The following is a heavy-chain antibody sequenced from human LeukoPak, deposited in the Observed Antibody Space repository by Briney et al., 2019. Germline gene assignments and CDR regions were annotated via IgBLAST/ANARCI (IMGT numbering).Heavy chain of an antibody. V-gene: IGHV3-20*04. D-gene: IGHD3-22*01. J-gene: IGHJ4*02. Sequence: GGSLRLSCAASGFTFDDYGMSWVRQAPGKGLERVSGINWNGGSTGYADSVKGRFTISRDNAKNSLYLQMGSLRAEDTALYYCARDDYDSSGYRDYWGQGTLVTVSS. CDR2: INWNGGST. CDR3: ARDDYDSSGYRDY. CDR1: GFTFDDYG.